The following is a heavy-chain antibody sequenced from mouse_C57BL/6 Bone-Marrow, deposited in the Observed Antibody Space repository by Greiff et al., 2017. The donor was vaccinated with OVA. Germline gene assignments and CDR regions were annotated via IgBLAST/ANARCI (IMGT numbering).Heavy chain of an antibody. D-gene: IGHD2-3*01. CDR1: GYTFTSYG. CDR3: ARAHGYCKGLFAY. V-gene: IGHV1-81*01. CDR2: ISPRSGNT. Sequence: QVQLKESGAELARPGASVKLSCKASGYTFTSYGISWVKQRTGQGLEWIGEISPRSGNTYYNEKFKGKATLTADKSSSTAYMELRSLTSEDSAVYFCARAHGYCKGLFAYWGQGTLVTVSA. J-gene: IGHJ3*01.